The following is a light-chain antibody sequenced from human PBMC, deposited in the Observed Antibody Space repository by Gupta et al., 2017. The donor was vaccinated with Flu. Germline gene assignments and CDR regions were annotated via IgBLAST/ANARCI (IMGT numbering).Light chain of an antibody. Sequence: IVLTQSPGTLSLSPGERATLSCKASPHISSTYLAWYQQKPGQAPRLLIYAAANRATGIPDRCSGSGSGTDVTRTISRLEPEDAAVYYCQQCNDSPQTFGQGTKVEIK. V-gene: IGKV3-20*01. CDR2: AAA. CDR3: QQCNDSPQT. CDR1: PHISSTY. J-gene: IGKJ1*01.